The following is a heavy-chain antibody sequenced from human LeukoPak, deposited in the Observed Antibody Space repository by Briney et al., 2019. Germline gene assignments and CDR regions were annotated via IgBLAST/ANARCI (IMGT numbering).Heavy chain of an antibody. V-gene: IGHV3-7*01. D-gene: IGHD3-22*01. CDR1: GFTFSSYW. CDR3: ARDQFSGYDSSGSPFDY. Sequence: RGSLRLSYAASGFTFSSYWMSWVRQAPGKGLEWVANIKQDGSEKYYVDSVKGRFTISRDNAKNSLYLQMNSLRAEDTAVYYCARDQFSGYDSSGSPFDYWGQGTLVTVSS. J-gene: IGHJ4*02. CDR2: IKQDGSEK.